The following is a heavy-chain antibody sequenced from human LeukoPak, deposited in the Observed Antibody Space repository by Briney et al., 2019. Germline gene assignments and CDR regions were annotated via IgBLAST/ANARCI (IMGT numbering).Heavy chain of an antibody. CDR2: IRFDGTNK. V-gene: IGHV3-30*02. D-gene: IGHD2-15*01. Sequence: GXSLRLSCAASGFTFSTYGMHWVRQAPGKGLEWVAFIRFDGTNKYYADSVKGRFAISRDSSKNTLYLQMNSLRAEDTAVYYCAKGYCSGSCYNGLDYWGQGTLVTVSS. CDR3: AKGYCSGSCYNGLDY. CDR1: GFTFSTYG. J-gene: IGHJ4*02.